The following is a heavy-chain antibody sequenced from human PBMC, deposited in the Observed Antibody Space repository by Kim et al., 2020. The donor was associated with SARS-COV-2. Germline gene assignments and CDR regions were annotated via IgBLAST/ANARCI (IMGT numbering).Heavy chain of an antibody. CDR3: SRDAPSGSYFNY. CDR2: K. D-gene: IGHD1-26*01. V-gene: IGHV6-1*01. J-gene: IGHJ4*02. Sequence: KDYALFMKGRISISPDTSKNQFSLQLNSVTPEDTAVYYCSRDAPSGSYFNYWGQGTLVTVSS.